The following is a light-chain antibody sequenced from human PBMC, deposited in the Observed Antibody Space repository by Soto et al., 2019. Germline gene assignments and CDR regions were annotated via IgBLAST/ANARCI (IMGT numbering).Light chain of an antibody. J-gene: IGLJ3*02. CDR3: SSYTTTNTLLV. CDR2: EVT. CDR1: SRDVGAYNY. Sequence: QSALTQPASVSGSPGQSITISCTGTSRDVGAYNYVSWYQPHPGKAPKLIISEVTDRPSGVSNRFSGSKSGNTASLTISGLQAEDEADYFCSSYTTTNTLLVFGGGTKVNVL. V-gene: IGLV2-14*01.